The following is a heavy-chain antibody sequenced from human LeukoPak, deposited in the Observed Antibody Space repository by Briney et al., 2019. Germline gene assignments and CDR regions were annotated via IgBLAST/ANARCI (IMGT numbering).Heavy chain of an antibody. V-gene: IGHV4-59*01. D-gene: IGHD6-19*01. Sequence: SETLSLTCTVSGGSISSYYWSWIRQPPGKGPEWIGYIYYSGSTNYNPSLKSRVTISVDTSKNQFSLKLSSVTAADTAVYYCARDPGYSSGWYSDWYFDLWGRGTLVTVSS. CDR1: GGSISSYY. CDR2: IYYSGST. J-gene: IGHJ2*01. CDR3: ARDPGYSSGWYSDWYFDL.